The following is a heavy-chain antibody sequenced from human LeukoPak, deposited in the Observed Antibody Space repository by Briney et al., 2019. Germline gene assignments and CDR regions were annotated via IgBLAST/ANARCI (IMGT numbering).Heavy chain of an antibody. D-gene: IGHD4-23*01. Sequence: MASETLSLTCTVSGDSISSGSYYWSWIRQPAGKGLEWIGYIYHSGSTDYNPSLKSRVTISVDTSKSQFSLKLTSVTAADTAVYYCATLTTVVTAYYFDYWGQGTLVTVSS. V-gene: IGHV4-61*10. J-gene: IGHJ4*02. CDR1: GDSISSGSYY. CDR3: ATLTTVVTAYYFDY. CDR2: IYHSGST.